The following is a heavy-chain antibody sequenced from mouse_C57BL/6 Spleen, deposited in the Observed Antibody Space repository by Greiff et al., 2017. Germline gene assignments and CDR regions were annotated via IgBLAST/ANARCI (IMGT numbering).Heavy chain of an antibody. D-gene: IGHD1-1*01. CDR3: ARKDYGSSDYYAMDC. CDR2: IYPRSGNT. J-gene: IGHJ4*01. Sequence: QVQLQQSGAELARPGASVKLSCKASGYTFTSYGISWVKQRTGQGLEWIGEIYPRSGNTYYNEKFKGKATLTADKSSSTAYMELRSLPSEDSAVYFCARKDYGSSDYYAMDCWGQGPSVTVSS. V-gene: IGHV1-81*01. CDR1: GYTFTSYG.